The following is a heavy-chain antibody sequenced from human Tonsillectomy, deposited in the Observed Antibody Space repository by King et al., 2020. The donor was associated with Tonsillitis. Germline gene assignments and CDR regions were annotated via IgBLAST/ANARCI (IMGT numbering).Heavy chain of an antibody. CDR3: ARDKSPMVRGVTLPQN. J-gene: IGHJ4*02. Sequence: VQLVESGGGVVQPGRSLRLSCAASGFTFSSYAMHWVRQAPGKGLEWVALISYDGSNKYYADSVKGRFTISRDNSKNTLYLQMNSLRAEDTAVYYCARDKSPMVRGVTLPQNWGQGTLVTVSS. CDR2: ISYDGSNK. V-gene: IGHV3-30-3*01. CDR1: GFTFSSYA. D-gene: IGHD3-10*01.